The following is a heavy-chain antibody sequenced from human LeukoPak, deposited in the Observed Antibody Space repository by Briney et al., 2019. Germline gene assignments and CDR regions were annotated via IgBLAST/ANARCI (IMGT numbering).Heavy chain of an antibody. CDR1: GFTFSSSA. V-gene: IGHV3-23*01. CDR2: ISGSGGGT. CDR3: AKDRGGYNWNDPFDY. Sequence: GGSLRLSCAASGFTFSSSAMSWVRQAPGKGLEWLSGISGSGGGTYYADSVKGRFTISRDNSKNTLYLQMNSLRAEDTAVYYCAKDRGGYNWNDPFDYWGQGTLVTVSS. J-gene: IGHJ4*02. D-gene: IGHD1-20*01.